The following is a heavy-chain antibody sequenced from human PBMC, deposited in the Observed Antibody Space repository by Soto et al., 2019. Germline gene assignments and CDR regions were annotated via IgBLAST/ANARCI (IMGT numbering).Heavy chain of an antibody. Sequence: SETLSLTCTVSGGSISSGGYYWSWIRQHPGKGLEWIGYIYYSGSTYYNPSLKSRVTISVDTSKNQFSLKLSSVTAADTAVYYCARDVSRPWGSGGSLASEAFDIWGQGTMVTVSS. CDR1: GGSISSGGYY. CDR2: IYYSGST. J-gene: IGHJ3*02. CDR3: ARDVSRPWGSGGSLASEAFDI. D-gene: IGHD2-15*01. V-gene: IGHV4-31*03.